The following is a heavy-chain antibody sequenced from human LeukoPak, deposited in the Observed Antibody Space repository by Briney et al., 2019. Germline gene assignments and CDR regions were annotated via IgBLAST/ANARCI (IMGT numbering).Heavy chain of an antibody. V-gene: IGHV4-39*07. CDR3: ARILTTGTYDDFDI. Sequence: SETLSLTCTVSGGSISSSSYYWGWLRQPPGKGLEWIGSIYYSGSTYYNPSLKSRVTISVDTSKNQFSLKLSSVTAADTAVYYCARILTTGTYDDFDIWGQGTKVTVSS. CDR1: GGSISSSSYY. D-gene: IGHD3-9*01. CDR2: IYYSGST. J-gene: IGHJ3*02.